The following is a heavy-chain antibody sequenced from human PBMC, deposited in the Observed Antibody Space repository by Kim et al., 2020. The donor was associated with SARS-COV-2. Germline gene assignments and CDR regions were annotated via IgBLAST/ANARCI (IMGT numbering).Heavy chain of an antibody. Sequence: GGSLRLSCAASGFTLSSYGMHWVRQAPGKGLAWVAVISYDGSNKYYADSVKGRFTISRDNSKNTRYLQMNSLRAEDTAVYHCAKSIGDSRNNGFDPWGQGTLVTVSS. V-gene: IGHV3-30*18. CDR3: AKSIGDSRNNGFDP. CDR2: ISYDGSNK. J-gene: IGHJ5*02. D-gene: IGHD4-17*01. CDR1: GFTLSSYG.